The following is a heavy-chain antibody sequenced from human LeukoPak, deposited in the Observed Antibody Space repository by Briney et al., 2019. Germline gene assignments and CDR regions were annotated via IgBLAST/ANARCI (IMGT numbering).Heavy chain of an antibody. D-gene: IGHD5-12*01. V-gene: IGHV3-23*01. CDR1: GFPFSRYA. J-gene: IGHJ5*01. Sequence: GGSLRLSCAASGFPFSRYAMSWVRQAPGKGLECVSAISGSGCSTYYADSVKGRFPISRHHSKHPLYLQMNSLRAEDPAVYYRAQGPSPWPVDSWGQGTLVTVSS. CDR3: AQGPSPWPVDS. CDR2: ISGSGCST.